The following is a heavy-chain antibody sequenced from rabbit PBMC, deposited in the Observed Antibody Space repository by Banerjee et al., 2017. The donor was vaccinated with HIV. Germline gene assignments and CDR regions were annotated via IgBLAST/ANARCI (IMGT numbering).Heavy chain of an antibody. CDR1: GFSFSSSYC. CDR2: IYAGSSGST. V-gene: IGHV1S45*01. Sequence: QEQLEESGGDLVKPEGSLTLTCTASGFSFSSSYCLCWVRQAPGKGLEWIACIYAGSSGSTYYASWAKGRFTISKISSTTVTLQMTSLTAADTATYFCASSSTGSNIYYYGMDLWGPGTLVTVS. J-gene: IGHJ6*01. D-gene: IGHD4-2*01. CDR3: ASSSTGSNIYYYGMDL.